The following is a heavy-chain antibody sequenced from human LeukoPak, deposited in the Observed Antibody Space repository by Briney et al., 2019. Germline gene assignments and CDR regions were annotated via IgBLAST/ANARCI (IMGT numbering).Heavy chain of an antibody. V-gene: IGHV3-23*01. Sequence: PGGSLRLSCAASGFTFSSYAMSWVRQAPGKGLEWVSAISGSGGSTYYADSVKGRFTISRDNSKNMLYLQMNSLTAEDTAVYYCAKGEDGSGYFPTVVNDYGGQGTLVTVSS. CDR1: GFTFSSYA. CDR2: ISGSGGST. J-gene: IGHJ4*02. CDR3: AKGEDGSGYFPTVVNDY. D-gene: IGHD3-3*01.